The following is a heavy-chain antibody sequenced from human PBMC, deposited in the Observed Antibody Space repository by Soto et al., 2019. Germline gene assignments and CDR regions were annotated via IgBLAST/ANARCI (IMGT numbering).Heavy chain of an antibody. CDR3: AREGNLGRWLQPLDF. J-gene: IGHJ4*02. CDR2: IHYNGST. CDR1: GDSISAYS. D-gene: IGHD5-12*01. V-gene: IGHV4-59*01. Sequence: PSETLSLTCTVSGDSISAYSWSWVRQPPGKGLEWIGNIHYNGSTKYNPSLKSRVTMSVDTSKNQFSLKLISVTAADTAKYFCAREGNLGRWLQPLDFWGQGTLVTVSS.